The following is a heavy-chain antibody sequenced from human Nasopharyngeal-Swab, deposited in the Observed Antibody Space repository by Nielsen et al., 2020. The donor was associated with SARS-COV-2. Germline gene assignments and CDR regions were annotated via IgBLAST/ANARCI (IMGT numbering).Heavy chain of an antibody. D-gene: IGHD3-22*01. V-gene: IGHV3-21*01. CDR2: ISSSSSYI. J-gene: IGHJ4*02. CDR3: ARETYYYDTSGYYLYYFGY. CDR1: GFIVSNTY. Sequence: GESLKISCAASGFIVSNTYLSWVRQAPGKGLEWVSSISSSSSYIHYADSVKGRFTISRDNAKNSLYLQMNSLRAEDTALYYCARETYYYDTSGYYLYYFGYWGQGTLVTVSS.